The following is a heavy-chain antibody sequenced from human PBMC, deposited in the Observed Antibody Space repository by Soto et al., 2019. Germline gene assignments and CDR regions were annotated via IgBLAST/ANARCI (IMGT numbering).Heavy chain of an antibody. CDR2: IDPGDSYT. D-gene: IGHD3-10*01. V-gene: IGHV5-10-1*04. J-gene: IGHJ6*02. CDR1: GYSFTNYW. CDR3: ARHRRYYGSGSYYNVHYHYYATDV. Sequence: GESLKISCKGSGYSFTNYWINWVRQMPGKGLEWMGRIDPGDSYTNYNPSFQGQVTISVDKSNSTAYLRWSSLKASDTAIYHCARHRRYYGSGSYYNVHYHYYATDVWGQGPTVTVSS.